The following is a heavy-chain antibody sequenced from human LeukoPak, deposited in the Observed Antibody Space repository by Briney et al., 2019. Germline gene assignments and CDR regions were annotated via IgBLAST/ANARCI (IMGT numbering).Heavy chain of an antibody. CDR1: GFTFSSYG. J-gene: IGHJ4*02. Sequence: GGSLRLSCAASGFTFSSYGMPWVRQAPGKGLEWVAVISYDGSNKYYADSVKGRFTISRDNSKNTLYLQMNSLRAEDTAVYYCARAVAGPDYWGQGTLVTVSS. CDR2: ISYDGSNK. V-gene: IGHV3-30*03. D-gene: IGHD6-19*01. CDR3: ARAVAGPDY.